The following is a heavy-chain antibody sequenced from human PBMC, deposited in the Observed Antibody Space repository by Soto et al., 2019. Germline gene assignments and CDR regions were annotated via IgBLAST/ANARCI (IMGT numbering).Heavy chain of an antibody. CDR3: TTDMVRDGYYYYYYGMDV. V-gene: IGHV3-15*01. CDR2: IKSKTDGGTT. Sequence: PGGSLRLSCAASGFTFSNAWMSWVRQAPGKGLEWVGRIKSKTDGGTTDYAAPVKGRFTISSDDSKNTLYLQMNSLKTEDTAVYYCTTDMVRDGYYYYYYGMDVWGQGTTVTVSS. CDR1: GFTFSNAW. J-gene: IGHJ6*02. D-gene: IGHD3-10*01.